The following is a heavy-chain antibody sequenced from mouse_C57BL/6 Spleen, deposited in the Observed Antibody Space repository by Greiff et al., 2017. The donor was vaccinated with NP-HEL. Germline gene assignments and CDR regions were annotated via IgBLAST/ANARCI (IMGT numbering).Heavy chain of an antibody. CDR2: IDPSDSYT. CDR3: ARSDHYYAMDY. J-gene: IGHJ4*01. Sequence: QVHVKQPGAELVMPGASVKLSCKASGYTFTSYWMHWVKQRPGQGLEWIGEIDPSDSYTNYNQKFKGKSTLTVDKSSSTAYMQLSSLTSEDSAVYYCARSDHYYAMDYWGQGTSVTVSS. V-gene: IGHV1-69*01. CDR1: GYTFTSYW.